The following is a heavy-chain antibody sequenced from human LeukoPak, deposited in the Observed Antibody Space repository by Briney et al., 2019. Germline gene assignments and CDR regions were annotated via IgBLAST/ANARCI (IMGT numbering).Heavy chain of an antibody. V-gene: IGHV3-7*01. CDR2: INEDGRKK. Sequence: GGSLRLFCGASGFTFSRYWMTWVRQAPGKGLEWVANINEDGRKKNYVDSVKGRFTISRDNTDNSLYLQMNSLRAEDTAVYYCARDTYGDGDYWGQGTLVTVSS. D-gene: IGHD4-17*01. J-gene: IGHJ4*02. CDR1: GFTFSRYW. CDR3: ARDTYGDGDY.